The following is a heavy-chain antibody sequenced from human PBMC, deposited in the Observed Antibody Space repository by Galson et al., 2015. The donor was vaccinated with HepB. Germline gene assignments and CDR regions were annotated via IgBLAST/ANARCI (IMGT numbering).Heavy chain of an antibody. CDR1: GGTFSSYA. Sequence: SVKVSCKASGGTFSSYAISWVRQAPGQGLEWMGGIIPIFGTANYAQKFQGRVTMTRDTSTSTVYMELSSLRSEDTAVYYCAREGGNSAGWFDPWGQGTLVTVSS. CDR2: IIPIFGTA. D-gene: IGHD4-23*01. V-gene: IGHV1-69*05. CDR3: AREGGNSAGWFDP. J-gene: IGHJ5*02.